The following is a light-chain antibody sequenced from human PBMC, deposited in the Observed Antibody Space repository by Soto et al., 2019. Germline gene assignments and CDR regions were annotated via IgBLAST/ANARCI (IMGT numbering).Light chain of an antibody. V-gene: IGLV2-14*01. Sequence: QSVLTQPASVSGSPGQSITISCTGTSSDVGGYNYVSWYQQHPGKAPKLMIYEVSNRPSGVSNRFSGSKSGNTASLTISGLQAEDEADYYRSSYTSSSTPVFGGGTKVTVL. J-gene: IGLJ2*01. CDR2: EVS. CDR3: SSYTSSSTPV. CDR1: SSDVGGYNY.